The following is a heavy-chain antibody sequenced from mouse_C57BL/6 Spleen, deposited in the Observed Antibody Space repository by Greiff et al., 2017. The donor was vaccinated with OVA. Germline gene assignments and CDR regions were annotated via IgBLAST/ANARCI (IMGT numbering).Heavy chain of an antibody. CDR3: ARKSSYDYYAMDY. V-gene: IGHV1-59*01. J-gene: IGHJ4*01. Sequence: QVQLQQPGAELVRPGTSVKLSCKASGYTFTSYWMHWVKQRPGQGLEWIGVIDPSDSYTNYNQKFKGKATLTVDTSSSTAYMQLSSLTSEDAAVYYCARKSSYDYYAMDYWGQGTSVTVSS. CDR1: GYTFTSYW. CDR2: IDPSDSYT. D-gene: IGHD1-1*01.